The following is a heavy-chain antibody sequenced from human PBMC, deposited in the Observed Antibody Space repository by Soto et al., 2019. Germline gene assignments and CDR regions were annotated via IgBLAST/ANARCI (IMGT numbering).Heavy chain of an antibody. CDR1: GGSISSGSYY. D-gene: IGHD3-22*01. CDR2: VYYSGST. CDR3: ARQTDSYYTFDAFDI. Sequence: NPSETLSLTCTVSGGSISSGSYYWDWIRQPPGKGLEWIGNVYYSGSTNYNPSLESRVTISVDTSKNQFSLKLSSVTAADTAVYYCARQTDSYYTFDAFDIWGQGTTVTVSS. V-gene: IGHV4-39*01. J-gene: IGHJ3*02.